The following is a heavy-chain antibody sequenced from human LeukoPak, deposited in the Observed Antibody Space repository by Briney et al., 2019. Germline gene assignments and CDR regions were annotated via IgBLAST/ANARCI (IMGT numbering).Heavy chain of an antibody. CDR2: IKQDGSEK. CDR1: GLTFSRYW. V-gene: IGHV3-7*03. Sequence: GGSLRLSRAASGLTFSRYWMTWFRQAPGKGLEWVANIKQDGSEKYYVDSVKGRFTISRDNAKNSLYLQMNSLRAEDTALYYCAKSRGVAVVAYGMDVWGQGTTVTVSS. J-gene: IGHJ6*02. D-gene: IGHD6-19*01. CDR3: AKSRGVAVVAYGMDV.